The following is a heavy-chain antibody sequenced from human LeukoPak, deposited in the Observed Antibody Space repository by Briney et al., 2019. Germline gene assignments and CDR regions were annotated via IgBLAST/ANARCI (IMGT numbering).Heavy chain of an antibody. Sequence: TGGSLRLSCAASGFPFSDYSMNWIRQAPGKGLEWVSSISSTSNSYIFYAGSVKGRFTISRDNAEDSLFLQMNSLRVEDTAVYYCARVLSGSHPPFYFDFWGQGSLVTVSS. V-gene: IGHV3-21*01. J-gene: IGHJ4*02. CDR3: ARVLSGSHPPFYFDF. D-gene: IGHD1-26*01. CDR1: GFPFSDYS. CDR2: ISSTSNSYI.